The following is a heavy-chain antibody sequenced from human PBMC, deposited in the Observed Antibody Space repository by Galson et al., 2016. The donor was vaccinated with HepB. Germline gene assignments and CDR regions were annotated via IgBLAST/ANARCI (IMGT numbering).Heavy chain of an antibody. CDR3: ARSIAMILVALAH. V-gene: IGHV1-3*01. Sequence: SVKVSCKASGYIFTSYGVHWVRQAPGQRLEWMGWINGGNGDTKYSQKFQDRVTITRDTSASTAYMEVSSLRSEDTAVYYCARSIAMILVALAHWGQGTLGTVSS. CDR2: INGGNGDT. CDR1: GYIFTSYG. J-gene: IGHJ5*02. D-gene: IGHD3-22*01.